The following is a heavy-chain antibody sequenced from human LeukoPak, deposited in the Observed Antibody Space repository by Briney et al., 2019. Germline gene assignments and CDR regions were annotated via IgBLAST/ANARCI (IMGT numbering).Heavy chain of an antibody. D-gene: IGHD3-9*01. CDR2: IWYDGSNK. J-gene: IGHJ4*02. V-gene: IGHV3-33*01. Sequence: GGALRLSCGASGFTFSSYCMHWVRQAAGEGLEWLVVIWYDGSNKYYSDSVKRGSAISSDNSKITPYLQMKSLRAEAETVYYCARDAAERTGFLDYWGQGTLVTVSS. CDR1: GFTFSSYC. CDR3: ARDAAERTGFLDY.